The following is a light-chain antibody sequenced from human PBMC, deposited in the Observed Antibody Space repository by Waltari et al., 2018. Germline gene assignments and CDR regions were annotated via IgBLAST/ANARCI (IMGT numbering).Light chain of an antibody. CDR1: QSLRQSNWNTY. CDR2: LAF. J-gene: IGKJ1*01. Sequence: VMTQSPLSLPVPPRQPASISCRSGQSLRQSNWNTYLDWYLQKPGQSPRLLISLAFNRASGVPDRFSGSGSGTDFTLQINRVEAEDVGVYYCMQSLQTPRTFGQGTKLEIK. V-gene: IGKV2-28*01. CDR3: MQSLQTPRT.